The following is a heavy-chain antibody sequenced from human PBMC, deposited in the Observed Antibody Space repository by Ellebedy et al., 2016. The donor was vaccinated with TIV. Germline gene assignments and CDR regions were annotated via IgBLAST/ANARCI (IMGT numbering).Heavy chain of an antibody. CDR2: ISSSSSTI. J-gene: IGHJ4*02. D-gene: IGHD3-22*01. CDR1: GFTFSSYS. CDR3: ARDRYDSFDY. V-gene: IGHV3-48*04. Sequence: GGSLRLSXAASGFTFSSYSMNWVRQAPGKGLEWVSYISSSSSTIYYADSVKGRFTISRDNAKNSLYLQMNSPRAEDTAVYYCARDRYDSFDYWGQGTLVTVSS.